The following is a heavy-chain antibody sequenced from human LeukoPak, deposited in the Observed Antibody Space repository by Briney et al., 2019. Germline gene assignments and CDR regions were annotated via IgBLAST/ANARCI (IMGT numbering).Heavy chain of an antibody. CDR3: AREAKNLDDSSGYPYYFDY. Sequence: GGSLRLSCAASGFTFSSYAISWVRQAPGQGLEWMGGIIPIFGTANYAQKFQGRVTITADESTSTAYMELSSLRSEDTAVYYCAREAKNLDDSSGYPYYFDYWGQGTLVTVSS. V-gene: IGHV1-69*01. CDR2: IIPIFGTA. D-gene: IGHD3-22*01. CDR1: GFTFSSYA. J-gene: IGHJ4*02.